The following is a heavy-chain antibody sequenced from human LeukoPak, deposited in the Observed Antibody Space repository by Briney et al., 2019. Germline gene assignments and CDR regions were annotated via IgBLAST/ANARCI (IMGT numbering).Heavy chain of an antibody. CDR3: ASPGVGTEDGTRFDY. J-gene: IGHJ4*02. CDR2: IYHSGST. CDR1: GYSISSGYY. V-gene: IGHV4-38-2*01. Sequence: SETLSLTCAVSGYSISSGYYWGWIRQPPGKGLEWIGSIYHSGSTYYNPSLKSRVTISVDTSKNQFSLKLSSVTAADTAVYYCASPGVGTEDGTRFDYWGQGTLVTVSS. D-gene: IGHD7-27*01.